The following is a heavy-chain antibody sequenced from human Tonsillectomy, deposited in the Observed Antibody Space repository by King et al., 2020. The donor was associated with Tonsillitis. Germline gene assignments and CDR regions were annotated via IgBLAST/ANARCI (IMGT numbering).Heavy chain of an antibody. Sequence: VQLVQSGGGLVQPGGSLRLSCAGSGFTFSDYWMHWVRQAPGKGLVWVSGINSDGSSIIYADSVKGRITITRDIAKHTLYLQMNGRRAEDTAVYYCARVTTGAFEIWGQGTMVTVSS. V-gene: IGHV3-74*01. D-gene: IGHD4-17*01. J-gene: IGHJ3*02. CDR1: GFTFSDYW. CDR2: INSDGSSI. CDR3: ARVTTGAFEI.